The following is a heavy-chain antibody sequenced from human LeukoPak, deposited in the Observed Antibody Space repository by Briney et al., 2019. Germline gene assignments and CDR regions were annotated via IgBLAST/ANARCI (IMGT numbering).Heavy chain of an antibody. Sequence: QPGGSLTLSCAASGFTFSSYWMSWVRQAPGKGLEWVANIKQDGSEKYYVDSVKGRFTISRDNAKNSLYLQMNSLRAEDTAVYYCASLPFTVTGDYFDYWGQGTLVTVSS. D-gene: IGHD4-17*01. CDR2: IKQDGSEK. CDR3: ASLPFTVTGDYFDY. V-gene: IGHV3-7*01. CDR1: GFTFSSYW. J-gene: IGHJ4*02.